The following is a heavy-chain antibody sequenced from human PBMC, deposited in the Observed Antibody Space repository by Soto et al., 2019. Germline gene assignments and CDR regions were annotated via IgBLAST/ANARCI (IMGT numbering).Heavy chain of an antibody. CDR2: ISSSSSTI. Sequence: GGSLRLSCAASGFTFSSYSMNWVRQAPGKGLEWVSYISSSSSTIYYADSVKGRFTISRDNAKNSLYLQMNSLRDEDTAVYYCARDPKPYHLRLRSAWFDPWGQGTLVTVSS. CDR1: GFTFSSYS. J-gene: IGHJ5*02. D-gene: IGHD2-2*01. V-gene: IGHV3-48*02. CDR3: ARDPKPYHLRLRSAWFDP.